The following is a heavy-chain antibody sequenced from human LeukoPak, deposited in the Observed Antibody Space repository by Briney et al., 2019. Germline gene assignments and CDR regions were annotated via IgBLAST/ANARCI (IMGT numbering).Heavy chain of an antibody. J-gene: IGHJ6*02. CDR2: FYSGGRS. V-gene: IGHV4-59*12. CDR1: GGPINNYY. Sequence: SETLSLTCAVSGGPINNYYWSWIRQPPGKGLEGIGYFYSGGRSNFNPSLTSRVTISVDTSKNQFSLKLSSVTAADTAVYYCARGRWRSSSWPHYYYYGMDVWGQGTTVTVSS. CDR3: ARGRWRSSSWPHYYYYGMDV. D-gene: IGHD6-13*01.